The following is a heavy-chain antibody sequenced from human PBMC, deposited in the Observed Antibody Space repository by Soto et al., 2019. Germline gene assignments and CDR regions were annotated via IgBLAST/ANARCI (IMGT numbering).Heavy chain of an antibody. Sequence: QVQLVESGGGVVQPGGSLRLSCAASGFTFSNYGMHWVRQAPGKGLESVAVIWYDGSNKYYADSVKGRFTISRDNSKNTMYLQVNSLRAEDTAVYYCARDYSRYYSMDVWGQGTTVTVSS. CDR3: ARDYSRYYSMDV. CDR1: GFTFSNYG. V-gene: IGHV3-33*01. CDR2: IWYDGSNK. J-gene: IGHJ6*02. D-gene: IGHD2-15*01.